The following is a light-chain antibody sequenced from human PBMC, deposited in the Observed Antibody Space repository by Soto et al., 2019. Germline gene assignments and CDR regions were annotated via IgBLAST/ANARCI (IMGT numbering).Light chain of an antibody. CDR2: EAS. Sequence: QSVLTQPPSVSGSPGQSVTISCTGTSTDFVSYNRVSWYQQPPDTAPKLMIYEASNRPSGVPDRFSGSKSGNTASLTISGLQAADEADYYCSLYTSENNYLFGNGTKVTVL. J-gene: IGLJ1*01. V-gene: IGLV2-18*01. CDR1: STDFVSYNR. CDR3: SLYTSENNYL.